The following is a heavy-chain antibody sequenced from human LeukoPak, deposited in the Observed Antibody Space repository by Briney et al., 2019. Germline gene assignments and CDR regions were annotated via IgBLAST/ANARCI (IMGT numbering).Heavy chain of an antibody. CDR1: GFTFRSYW. D-gene: IGHD5-12*01. J-gene: IGHJ6*02. Sequence: GGSLRLSCAASGFTFRSYWMTWVRQYPGKGLEWVANIKQDGSETYYADSVKGRFTISRDNSKNTLYLQMNSLRAEDTAVYYCARDRGYDRGVSDYYGMDVWGQGTTVTVSS. V-gene: IGHV3-7*01. CDR2: IKQDGSET. CDR3: ARDRGYDRGVSDYYGMDV.